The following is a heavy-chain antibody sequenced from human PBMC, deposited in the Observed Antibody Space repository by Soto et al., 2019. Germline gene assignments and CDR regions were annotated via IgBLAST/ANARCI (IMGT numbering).Heavy chain of an antibody. Sequence: ASVKVSCKASGYAFTSYATHWVRQAPGQRPEWMGWINAGIGDIEYSEKFQGRVTITRDTSASTAYMELSSLRSEDTAVYYCARVSGYYLPDYWGQGTLVTVSS. CDR3: ARVSGYYLPDY. J-gene: IGHJ4*02. D-gene: IGHD5-12*01. CDR2: INAGIGDI. CDR1: GYAFTSYA. V-gene: IGHV1-3*01.